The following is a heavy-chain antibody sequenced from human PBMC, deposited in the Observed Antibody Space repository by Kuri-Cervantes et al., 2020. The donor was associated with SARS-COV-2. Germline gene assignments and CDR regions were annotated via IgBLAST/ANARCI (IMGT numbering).Heavy chain of an antibody. CDR3: AKGGVEHCTSNSCYLDFYYGMDV. D-gene: IGHD2-2*01. CDR2: ISSSSSYI. Sequence: GESLKISCAASGFTFSSYSMNWVRQAPGKGLEWVSSISSSSSYIYYADSVKGRFTISRDNAKNSLYLQMNSLRAEDTAVYYCAKGGVEHCTSNSCYLDFYYGMDVWGQGTTVTVSS. CDR1: GFTFSSYS. J-gene: IGHJ6*02. V-gene: IGHV3-21*01.